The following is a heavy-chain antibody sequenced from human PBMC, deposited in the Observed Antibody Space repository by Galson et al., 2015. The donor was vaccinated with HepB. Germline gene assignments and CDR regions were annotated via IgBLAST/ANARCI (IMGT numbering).Heavy chain of an antibody. CDR2: INPSGGT. Sequence: VSCKASGNTFTSNYMHWVRQAPGQGLEWMGIINPSGGTNYAQKFQGRVTMTRDTSTSTVYMELSSLRSEDTAVYYCARGSTVTTNAKDYFDYWGQGTLVTVSS. J-gene: IGHJ4*02. V-gene: IGHV1-46*03. CDR1: GNTFTSNY. D-gene: IGHD4-17*01. CDR3: ARGSTVTTNAKDYFDY.